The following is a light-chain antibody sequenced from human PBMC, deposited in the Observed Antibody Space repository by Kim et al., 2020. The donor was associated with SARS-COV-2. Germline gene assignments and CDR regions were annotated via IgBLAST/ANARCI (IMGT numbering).Light chain of an antibody. CDR2: DVS. J-gene: IGLJ2*01. Sequence: QSALTQPASVSGSPGQSITISCTGTSSDVGGYNYVSWYQQHPGKAPKLMIYDVSKRPSGVSNRFSGSKSGNTASLTISGLQAEDEADYYCSSYTSSRTYVVFGGGTQLTVL. CDR1: SSDVGGYNY. CDR3: SSYTSSRTYVV. V-gene: IGLV2-14*01.